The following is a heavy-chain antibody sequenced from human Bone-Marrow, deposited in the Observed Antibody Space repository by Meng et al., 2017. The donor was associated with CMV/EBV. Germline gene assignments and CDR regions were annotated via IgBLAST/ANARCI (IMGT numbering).Heavy chain of an antibody. D-gene: IGHD2-2*01. CDR3: ARDRYSFNPAGGFDY. CDR2: INPNSGGT. CDR1: GYTFTGYY. J-gene: IGHJ4*02. V-gene: IGHV1-2*02. Sequence: ASVKVSCKASGYTFTGYYMHWVRQAPGQGLEWMGWINPNSGGTNYAQKFQGRVTMTRDTSISTAYMELSRLRSDDTAVDYCARDRYSFNPAGGFDYWGQGTLVTVSS.